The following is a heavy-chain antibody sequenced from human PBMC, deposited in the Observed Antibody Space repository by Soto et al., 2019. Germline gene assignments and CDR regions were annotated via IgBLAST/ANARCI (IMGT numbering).Heavy chain of an antibody. J-gene: IGHJ6*02. D-gene: IGHD3-9*01. CDR1: GYTFTSYD. Sequence: ASVKVSCKASGYTFTSYDINWVRQATGQGLEWMGWMNPNSGNTGYAQKFQGRVTMTRNTSISTAYMELSSLRSEDTAVYYCARAKKPYYDILTGFDYPYYYGMDVWGQGPRSPSP. CDR3: ARAKKPYYDILTGFDYPYYYGMDV. V-gene: IGHV1-8*01. CDR2: MNPNSGNT.